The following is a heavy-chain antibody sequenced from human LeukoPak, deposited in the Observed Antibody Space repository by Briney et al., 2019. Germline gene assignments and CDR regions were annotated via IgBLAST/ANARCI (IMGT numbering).Heavy chain of an antibody. CDR2: IIPILGKA. D-gene: IGHD6-13*01. Sequence: ASVKVSCTASGGTLSSYGISWVRQAPGQGLEWKGRIIPILGKANYAQKFQGRVTITADTSTSTAYMDLSSLRSEDTAVYYCATVTGAADGYNWFDPWGQGTLVTVSS. J-gene: IGHJ5*02. CDR1: GGTLSSYG. CDR3: ATVTGAADGYNWFDP. V-gene: IGHV1-69*04.